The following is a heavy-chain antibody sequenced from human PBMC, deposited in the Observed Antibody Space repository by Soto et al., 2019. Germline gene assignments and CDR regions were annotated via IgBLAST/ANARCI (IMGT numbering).Heavy chain of an antibody. CDR3: AKDLRSILIEINY. D-gene: IGHD3-16*02. V-gene: IGHV3-30*18. CDR1: GFTFSSYG. J-gene: IGHJ4*02. Sequence: PGRSLRLSCAASGFTFSSYGMHWVRQAPGKGLEWVAVISYDGSNKYYADSVKGRFTISRDNSKNTLYLQMNSLRAEDTAVYYCAKDLRSILIEINYWGQGTLVTVSS. CDR2: ISYDGSNK.